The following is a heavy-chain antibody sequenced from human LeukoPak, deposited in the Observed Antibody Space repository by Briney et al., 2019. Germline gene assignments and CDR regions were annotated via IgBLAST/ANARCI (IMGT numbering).Heavy chain of an antibody. J-gene: IGHJ6*02. Sequence: ASVKVFCKASSYTFTSYGISWVRQAPGQRLEWMGWISAYKGNTNYAQKLQGRVTMTTDTSTSTAYMELRSLRSDDTAVYYCARDHPDYGDYASWPGMDVWGQGTTVTVSS. D-gene: IGHD4-17*01. CDR3: ARDHPDYGDYASWPGMDV. CDR2: ISAYKGNT. CDR1: SYTFTSYG. V-gene: IGHV1-18*01.